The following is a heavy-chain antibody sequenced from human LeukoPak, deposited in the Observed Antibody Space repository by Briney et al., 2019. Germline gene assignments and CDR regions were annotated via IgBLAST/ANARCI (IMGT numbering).Heavy chain of an antibody. CDR3: AKDHEMTTEYEGFDP. D-gene: IGHD4-17*01. Sequence: GGSLRLSCATSGFTFSSYEMNWVRQAPGKGLEWVSYISSSGNTIYYADSVKGRFTISRDNSKNTLYLQMNSLRAEDTAVYYCAKDHEMTTEYEGFDPWGQGTLVTVSS. V-gene: IGHV3-48*03. CDR1: GFTFSSYE. J-gene: IGHJ5*02. CDR2: ISSSGNTI.